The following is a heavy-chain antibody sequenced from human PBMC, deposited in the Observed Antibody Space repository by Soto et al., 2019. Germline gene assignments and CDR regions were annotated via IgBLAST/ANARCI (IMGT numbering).Heavy chain of an antibody. CDR3: ARDHYRHGSGTYYVTGWDH. D-gene: IGHD3-10*01. V-gene: IGHV1-69*01. Sequence: QVQLVQSGAEVRKTGSSVKISCRAYGVTFTTHEFSWVRQAPGQGPEWMGGITPIFGTTKYAQKFQSRVTITADESTSSVYMELRSLRSDATAVYYCARDHYRHGSGTYYVTGWDHWGQGTLVTVSS. CDR1: GVTFTTHE. CDR2: ITPIFGTT. J-gene: IGHJ4*02.